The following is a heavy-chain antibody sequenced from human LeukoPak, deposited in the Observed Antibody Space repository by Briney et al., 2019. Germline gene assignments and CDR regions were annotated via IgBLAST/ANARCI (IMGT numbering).Heavy chain of an antibody. V-gene: IGHV3-7*01. CDR3: ARDVGWFDP. Sequence: GGSLRLSCAASGFTFSNYWMSWVRQAPGKGLEWVANIKRDGSEKYYLDSVKGRFTLSRDNAKNSLYLQMNSLRAEDTAVYYCARDVGWFDPWGQGTLVTVSS. CDR2: IKRDGSEK. CDR1: GFTFSNYW. J-gene: IGHJ5*02.